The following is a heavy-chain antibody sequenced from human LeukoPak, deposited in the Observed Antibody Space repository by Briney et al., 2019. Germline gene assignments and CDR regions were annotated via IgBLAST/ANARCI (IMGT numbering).Heavy chain of an antibody. V-gene: IGHV3-23*01. Sequence: GGSLRLSCAASGFTFSSYAMSWVRQAPGKGLEWVSAISGSGGSTYYADSVKGRFTISRDNSKNTLYLQMNSLKTEDTAVYYCTRAGTKPSPVDYWGQGTLVTVSS. CDR3: TRAGTKPSPVDY. CDR1: GFTFSSYA. CDR2: ISGSGGST. D-gene: IGHD1-1*01. J-gene: IGHJ4*02.